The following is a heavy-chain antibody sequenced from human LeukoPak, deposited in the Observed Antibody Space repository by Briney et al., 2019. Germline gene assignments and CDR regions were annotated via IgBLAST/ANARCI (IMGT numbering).Heavy chain of an antibody. CDR3: ARGGQNNWGSFDY. D-gene: IGHD7-27*01. V-gene: IGHV5-51*01. CDR2: IYPGDSDT. CDR1: GYSFTNSY. J-gene: IGHJ4*02. Sequence: GESLRISCKGSGYSFTNSYIGWVRQMPGKGLEWMGIIYPGDSDTRYSPSFQGQVTISADKSISTAYLQWSSLKASDAAMYYCARGGQNNWGSFDYWGQGTLVTVSS.